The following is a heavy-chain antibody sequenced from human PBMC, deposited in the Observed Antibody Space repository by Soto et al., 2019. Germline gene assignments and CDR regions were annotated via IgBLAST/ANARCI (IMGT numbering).Heavy chain of an antibody. V-gene: IGHV3-23*01. CDR3: AKVREAGTKRTFDY. CDR1: GYTFSNYA. CDR2: ISGSGGTI. D-gene: IGHD1-1*01. Sequence: EVQLLESGGGLVQPGVSLRLSCGASGYTFSNYAMSWVRQAPGKGLGWVSSISGSGGTIYYADSVKGRFTISRDNSKDTRYLQMNTMRAEGTAVYYCAKVREAGTKRTFDYWGQGTLVTVSS. J-gene: IGHJ4*02.